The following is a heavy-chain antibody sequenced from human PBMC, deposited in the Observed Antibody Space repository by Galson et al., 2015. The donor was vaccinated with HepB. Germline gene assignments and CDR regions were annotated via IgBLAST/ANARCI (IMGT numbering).Heavy chain of an antibody. J-gene: IGHJ4*02. CDR1: GFTFGSFA. V-gene: IGHV3-23*01. Sequence: SLRLSCAASGFTFGSFAMTWVRQAPGKGLERVSSISVGGGTTYYADSVKGRFTISRDNSKNTLSLQMNSLRADDTAVYYCAKGLSSGYPRIFDYWGQGTLVTVSS. CDR2: ISVGGGTT. CDR3: AKGLSSGYPRIFDY. D-gene: IGHD3-22*01.